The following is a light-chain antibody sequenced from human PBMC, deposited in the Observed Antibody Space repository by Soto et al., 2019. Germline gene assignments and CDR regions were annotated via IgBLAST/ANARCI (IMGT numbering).Light chain of an antibody. V-gene: IGLV2-14*01. CDR3: SSYTASSTYV. J-gene: IGLJ1*01. Sequence: QSALTQPASVSGSPGQSITISCTRTSSDVGGYNYVSWYQQHPGKAPKIIIYVVTNRPSGVSNRFSGSKSGNTASLTISGLQAEDEADYYCSSYTASSTYVFGTGTKLTVL. CDR2: VVT. CDR1: SSDVGGYNY.